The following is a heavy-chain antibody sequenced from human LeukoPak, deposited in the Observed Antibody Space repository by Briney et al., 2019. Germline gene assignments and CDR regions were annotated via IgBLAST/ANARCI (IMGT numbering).Heavy chain of an antibody. CDR3: ATAKLYYDYVWGSYRLDY. CDR2: FDPEDGET. CDR1: GYTLTELS. V-gene: IGHV1-24*01. D-gene: IGHD3-16*02. Sequence: ASVKVSCKVSGYTLTELSMHWVRQAPGKGLEWMGGFDPEDGETIYAQKFQGRVTMTEDTSTDTAYMELSSLRSEDTAVYYCATAKLYYDYVWGSYRLDYWGQGTLVTVSS. J-gene: IGHJ4*02.